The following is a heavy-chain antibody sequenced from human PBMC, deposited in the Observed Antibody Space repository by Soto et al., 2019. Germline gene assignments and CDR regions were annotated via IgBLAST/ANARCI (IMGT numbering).Heavy chain of an antibody. CDR2: ISYDGSNE. D-gene: IGHD3-22*01. CDR3: AKGRDSSGYYYAY. J-gene: IGHJ4*02. CDR1: GFPFSTHD. V-gene: IGHV3-30*18. Sequence: QVQLVESGGGVVQPGTSLRLSCAASGFPFSTHDMHWVRQAPGKGLEWVALISYDGSNEYYAGSVRGRFTISRDNSKNTLYLQMNTLRPEDTAVYYCAKGRDSSGYYYAYWGQGALVTVSS.